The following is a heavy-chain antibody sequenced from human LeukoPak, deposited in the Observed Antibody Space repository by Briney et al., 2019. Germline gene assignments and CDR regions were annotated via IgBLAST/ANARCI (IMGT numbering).Heavy chain of an antibody. CDR1: GGTFSSYA. V-gene: IGHV1-69*13. Sequence: SVKVPCKASGGTFSSYAISWVRQAPGQGLEWMGGIIPIFGTAHYAQKFQGRVTITADESTSTAYMELSSLRAEDTAVYYCARDRSPGIAAGNDAFDIWGQGTMVTVSS. CDR3: ARDRSPGIAAGNDAFDI. J-gene: IGHJ3*02. CDR2: IIPIFGTA. D-gene: IGHD6-13*01.